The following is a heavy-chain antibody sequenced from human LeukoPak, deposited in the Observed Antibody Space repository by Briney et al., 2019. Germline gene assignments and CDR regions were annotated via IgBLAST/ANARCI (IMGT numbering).Heavy chain of an antibody. CDR3: ARAYYDSSGSSLDY. CDR1: GFTFSSYG. D-gene: IGHD3-22*01. V-gene: IGHV3-30*03. CDR2: ISYDGSNK. J-gene: IGHJ4*02. Sequence: GGSLRLSCAASGFTFSSYGMHWVRQAPGKGLEWVAVISYDGSNKYYADSVKSRFTISRDNSKNTLYLQMNSLRAEDTAVYYCARAYYDSSGSSLDYWGQGTLVTVSS.